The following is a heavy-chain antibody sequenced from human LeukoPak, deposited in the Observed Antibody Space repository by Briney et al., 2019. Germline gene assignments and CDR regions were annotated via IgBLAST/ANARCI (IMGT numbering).Heavy chain of an antibody. V-gene: IGHV3-30*18. CDR2: ISYDGPNK. CDR1: GFTFSSYG. D-gene: IGHD3-10*01. Sequence: QTGGSLRLSCAASGFTFSSYGMHWVRQAPGKGLEWVAVISYDGPNKYYADSVKGRFTISRDNSKSRLYLQMNSLRAEDTAVYYCAKGMATYGLGTLFDYWGQGTLVTVSS. J-gene: IGHJ4*02. CDR3: AKGMATYGLGTLFDY.